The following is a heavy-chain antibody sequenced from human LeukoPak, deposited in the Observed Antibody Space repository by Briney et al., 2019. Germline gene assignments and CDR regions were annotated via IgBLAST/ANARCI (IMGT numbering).Heavy chain of an antibody. Sequence: SETLSLTCAVYGGSFSSYYWGWIRQPPGKGLEWIGSIYYSGSTYYNPSLKSRVTISVDTSKNQFSLKLSSVTAADTAVYYCARSGYSYEFDYWGQGTLVTVSS. CDR1: GGSFSSYY. V-gene: IGHV4-39*07. CDR2: IYYSGST. J-gene: IGHJ4*02. CDR3: ARSGYSYEFDY. D-gene: IGHD5-18*01.